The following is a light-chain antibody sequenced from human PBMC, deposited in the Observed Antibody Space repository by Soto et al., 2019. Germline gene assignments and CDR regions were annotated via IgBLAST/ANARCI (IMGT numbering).Light chain of an antibody. V-gene: IGKV1-5*03. CDR2: ETS. CDR1: QIISRW. Sequence: DIQMTQSPSTLSASIGDRVTITCRASQIISRWLAWYQQKPGKAPKLLIYETSNLESGVQSRFSGGGSGTEFTLTISSLQPDDFATYHCQQYTTYSPLTFGGGTKVDIK. J-gene: IGKJ4*01. CDR3: QQYTTYSPLT.